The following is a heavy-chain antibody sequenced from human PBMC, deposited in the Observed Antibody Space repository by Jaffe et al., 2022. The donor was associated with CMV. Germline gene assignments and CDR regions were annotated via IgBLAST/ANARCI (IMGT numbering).Heavy chain of an antibody. D-gene: IGHD1-7*01. Sequence: QVQLVQSGAEVKKPGASVKVSCKASGYTFTSYYMHWVRQAPGQGLEWMGIINPSGGSTSYAQKFQGRVTMTRDTSTSTVYMELSSLRSEDTAVYYCARSTGTSQENYYYYYGMDVWGQGTTVTVSS. J-gene: IGHJ6*02. CDR1: GYTFTSYY. CDR3: ARSTGTSQENYYYYYGMDV. V-gene: IGHV1-46*01. CDR2: INPSGGST.